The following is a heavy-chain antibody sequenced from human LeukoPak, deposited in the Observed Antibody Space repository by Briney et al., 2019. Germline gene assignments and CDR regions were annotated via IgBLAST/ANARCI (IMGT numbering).Heavy chain of an antibody. Sequence: SEALSLTCTVSGGSISSGGYYWSWIRQLPGKGLEWIGYIYYSGSTSYNPSLKSRVTISLDTSKKQFSLKLSSVTVADTAVYYCARALGTNDFWSGYYTSPTFDYWGQGTLVTVSS. D-gene: IGHD3-3*01. CDR1: GGSISSGGYY. V-gene: IGHV4-31*03. CDR3: ARALGTNDFWSGYYTSPTFDY. J-gene: IGHJ4*02. CDR2: IYYSGST.